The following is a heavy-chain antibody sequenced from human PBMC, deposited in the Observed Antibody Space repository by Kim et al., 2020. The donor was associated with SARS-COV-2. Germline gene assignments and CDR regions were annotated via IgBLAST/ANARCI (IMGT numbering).Heavy chain of an antibody. J-gene: IGHJ4*02. D-gene: IGHD3-10*01. CDR3: ARGPRRFGV. Sequence: SETLSLTCAVYGGSFSGYYWSWIRQPPGKGLEWIGEINHSGSTNYNPSLKSRVTISVDTSKNQFSLKLSSVTAADTAVYYCARGPRRFGVWGQGTLVTVSS. CDR1: GGSFSGYY. V-gene: IGHV4-34*01. CDR2: INHSGST.